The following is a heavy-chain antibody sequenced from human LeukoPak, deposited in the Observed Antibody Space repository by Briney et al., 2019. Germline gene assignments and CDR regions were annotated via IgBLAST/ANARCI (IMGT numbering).Heavy chain of an antibody. CDR3: ARGLWGYYYDSNGYYY. Sequence: SETLSLTCAVYNGSFSGYYWSWIRQPPGKGLEWIGEINHSGSTNYSPSVKSRVTISVDTSESQFSLGLSSVTPADTAVYYCARGLWGYYYDSNGYYYWGQGTLVTVSS. CDR2: INHSGST. J-gene: IGHJ4*02. V-gene: IGHV4-34*01. CDR1: NGSFSGYY. D-gene: IGHD3-22*01.